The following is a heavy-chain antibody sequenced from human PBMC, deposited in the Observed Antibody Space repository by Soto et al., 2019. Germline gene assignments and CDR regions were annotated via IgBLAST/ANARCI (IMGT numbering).Heavy chain of an antibody. J-gene: IGHJ6*03. D-gene: IGHD3-16*01. CDR1: GDSVTSHY. Sequence: PSETLSLTCSFSGDSVTSHYLTWIRQTPGKGLEWIGYIYYSGSANYNPSLKSRVTFSVDTSKNQVSLKLSSVTAADTGVYYCAAAVPAEYVFPYYYMDVWGKGTTVTVSS. CDR3: AAAVPAEYVFPYYYMDV. CDR2: IYYSGSA. V-gene: IGHV4-59*02.